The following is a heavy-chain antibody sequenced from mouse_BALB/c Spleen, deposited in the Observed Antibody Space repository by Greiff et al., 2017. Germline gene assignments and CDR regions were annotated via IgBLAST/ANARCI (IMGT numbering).Heavy chain of an antibody. CDR3: ARASYDGYFDY. D-gene: IGHD2-14*01. Sequence: EVKVVESGGGLVQPGGSLKLSCAASGFTFSSYGMSWVRQTPDKRLELVATINSNGGSTYYPDSVKGRFTISRDNAKNTLYLQMSSLKSEDTAMYYCARASYDGYFDYWGQGTTLTVSS. CDR1: GFTFSSYG. CDR2: INSNGGST. J-gene: IGHJ2*01. V-gene: IGHV5-6-3*01.